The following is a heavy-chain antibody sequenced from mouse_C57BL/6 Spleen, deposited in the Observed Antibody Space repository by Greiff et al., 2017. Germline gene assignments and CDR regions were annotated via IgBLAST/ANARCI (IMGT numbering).Heavy chain of an antibody. D-gene: IGHD3-2*02. J-gene: IGHJ4*01. Sequence: VQLQQSGPELVKPGASVKISCKASGYTFTDYYMNWVKQSHGKSLEWIGDINPNNGGTSYNQKFKGKATLTVDKSSSTAYMELRSLTSEDSAVYYCASSSGSGYRAMDYWGQGTSVTVSS. CDR2: INPNNGGT. CDR1: GYTFTDYY. V-gene: IGHV1-26*01. CDR3: ASSSGSGYRAMDY.